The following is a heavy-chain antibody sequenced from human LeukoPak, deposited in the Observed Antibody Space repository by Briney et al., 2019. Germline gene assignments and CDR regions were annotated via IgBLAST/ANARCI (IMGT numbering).Heavy chain of an antibody. CDR1: GGSISSGGYY. J-gene: IGHJ4*02. CDR3: ARSPDYDYIWGSYRRYYFDY. Sequence: PSETLSLTCTVSGGSISSGGYYWSWIRQHPGKGLEWIGYIYYSGSTYYNPSLKSRVTISVDTSKNQFSLKLSSVTAADTAVYYCARSPDYDYIWGSYRRYYFDYWGQGTLVTVSS. CDR2: IYYSGST. D-gene: IGHD3-16*02. V-gene: IGHV4-31*03.